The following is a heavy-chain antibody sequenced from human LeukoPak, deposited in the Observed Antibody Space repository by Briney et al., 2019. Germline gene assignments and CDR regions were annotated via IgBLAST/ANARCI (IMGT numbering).Heavy chain of an antibody. CDR3: ARGVQSSYSVLVQMDV. Sequence: GGSLRLSCAASGFTFSSYAMSWVRQAPGKGLEWVSAISGSGGSTYYADSVKGRFTISRDNSKNTLYLQMNSLRVEDTAGYYCARGVQSSYSVLVQMDVWGKGTTVTVSS. CDR2: ISGSGGST. J-gene: IGHJ6*04. CDR1: GFTFSSYA. D-gene: IGHD2-2*01. V-gene: IGHV3-23*01.